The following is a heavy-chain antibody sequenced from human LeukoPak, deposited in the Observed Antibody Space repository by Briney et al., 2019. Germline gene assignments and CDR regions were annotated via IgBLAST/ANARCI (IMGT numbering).Heavy chain of an antibody. CDR1: EFSVGSNY. Sequence: PGGSLRLSCAASEFSVGSNYMTWVRQAPGKGLEWVSAISGSGGSTYYADSVKGRFTISRDNSKNTLYLQMNSLRAEDTAVYYCAKIYEGGSYFWDYYYYMDVWGKGTTVTISS. V-gene: IGHV3-23*01. D-gene: IGHD1-26*01. J-gene: IGHJ6*03. CDR3: AKIYEGGSYFWDYYYYMDV. CDR2: ISGSGGST.